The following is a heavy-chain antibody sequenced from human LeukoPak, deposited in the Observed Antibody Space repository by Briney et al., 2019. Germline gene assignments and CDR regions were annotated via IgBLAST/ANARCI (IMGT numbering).Heavy chain of an antibody. J-gene: IGHJ4*02. D-gene: IGHD5-12*01. V-gene: IGHV3-30*03. CDR3: TTKVIRGNSGDDYDD. Sequence: GGSLRLSCAASGVTFRSYGMHWVRQAPGKGLEWVALISCDGNDKLYGDSVKGRFTISRDDSKSTLYLQMNSLRVEDTAVYYCTTKVIRGNSGDDYDDWGQGTLVTVSS. CDR2: ISCDGNDK. CDR1: GVTFRSYG.